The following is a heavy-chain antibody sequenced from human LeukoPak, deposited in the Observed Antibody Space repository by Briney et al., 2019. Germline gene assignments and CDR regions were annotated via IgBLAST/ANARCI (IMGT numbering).Heavy chain of an antibody. V-gene: IGHV3-30*02. J-gene: IGHJ4*02. CDR1: GFTFSNYG. Sequence: GSLRLSCAASGFTFSNYGMHWVRQAPGKGLEWVAFIRYDGSYKNYADSVKGRFTISRDNSKNTLYLQMNSLRGEDTAVYYCTKDAARTYYGSGSYLVDYWGQGTLVTVSS. CDR3: TKDAARTYYGSGSYLVDY. CDR2: IRYDGSYK. D-gene: IGHD3-10*01.